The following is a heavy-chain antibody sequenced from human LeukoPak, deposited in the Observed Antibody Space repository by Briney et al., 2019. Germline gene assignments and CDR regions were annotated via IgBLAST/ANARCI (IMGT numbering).Heavy chain of an antibody. CDR2: ISSSGSYI. CDR3: AKLGKTENHYGSGRFSYYYYMDV. CDR1: RFTFSSYS. V-gene: IGHV3-21*01. J-gene: IGHJ6*03. Sequence: GGSLRLSCAASRFTFSSYSMNWVRQAPGKGLEWVSSISSSGSYIYYADSVKGRFTISRDNAKNSLYLQMNSLRAEDTAVYYCAKLGKTENHYGSGRFSYYYYMDVWGKGTTVTISS. D-gene: IGHD3-10*01.